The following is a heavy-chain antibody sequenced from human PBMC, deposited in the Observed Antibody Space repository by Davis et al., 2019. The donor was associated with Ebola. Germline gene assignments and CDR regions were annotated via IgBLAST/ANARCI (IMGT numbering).Heavy chain of an antibody. Sequence: PGGSLRLSCAASGITFRSYAMHWVRQAPGKGLEWVSSISSSSSYIYYADSVKGRFTISRDNSKNTLYLQMNSLRAEDTAVYYCARVYCSGGSCYFLSAMDVWGQGTTVTVSS. CDR3: ARVYCSGGSCYFLSAMDV. CDR1: GITFRSYA. J-gene: IGHJ6*02. D-gene: IGHD2-15*01. V-gene: IGHV3-21*01. CDR2: ISSSSSYI.